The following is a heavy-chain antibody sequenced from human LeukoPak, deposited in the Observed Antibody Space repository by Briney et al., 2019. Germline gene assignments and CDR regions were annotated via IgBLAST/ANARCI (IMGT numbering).Heavy chain of an antibody. J-gene: IGHJ6*02. V-gene: IGHV1-46*01. CDR2: INPSGGST. Sequence: GASVKVSCKASGYTFTSYYMHWVRQAPGQGLEWMGIINPSGGSTSYAQKFQGRVTMTRDTSTSTVYMELSSLRSEDTAVYYCARDRVPIAFWSGYYRYYYYYGMDVWGQGTTVTVSS. CDR3: ARDRVPIAFWSGYYRYYYYYGMDV. CDR1: GYTFTSYY. D-gene: IGHD3-3*01.